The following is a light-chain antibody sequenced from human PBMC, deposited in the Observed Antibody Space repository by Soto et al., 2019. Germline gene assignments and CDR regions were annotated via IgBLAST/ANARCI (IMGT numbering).Light chain of an antibody. J-gene: IGLJ1*01. Sequence: QSALTQPRSVSGSPGQSVTISCTGTSSDVGGYNYVSWYQQHPGKAPKLMMYDVSKRPSGVPDRFSGSKSGNTASLTISGLQAEDEADYYCCSYAGSYTYVFVTGTKLTVL. CDR1: SSDVGGYNY. V-gene: IGLV2-11*01. CDR2: DVS. CDR3: CSYAGSYTYV.